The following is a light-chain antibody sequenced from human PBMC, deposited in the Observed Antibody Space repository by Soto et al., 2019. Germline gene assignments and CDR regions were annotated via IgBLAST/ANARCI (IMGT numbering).Light chain of an antibody. CDR2: TAS. J-gene: IGKJ4*01. Sequence: DIQMTQSPSTLSASVGDRVTITCRASESISRWLAWYRQKPGKAPKLLICTASSLESGVPSRFSGSGSGTEFTLTISNLQPDDFATYYCQHHNNYPLTFGGGTRVEIK. V-gene: IGKV1-5*03. CDR1: ESISRW. CDR3: QHHNNYPLT.